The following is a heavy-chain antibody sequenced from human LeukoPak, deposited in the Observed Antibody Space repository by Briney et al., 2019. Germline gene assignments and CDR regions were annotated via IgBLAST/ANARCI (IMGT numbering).Heavy chain of an antibody. CDR3: ARLSPYLGAGSSAFPDDF. V-gene: IGHV4-39*01. Sequence: SETLSLTCTVSGGPISSSPYYWGWIRQPPGKGLEWIGSISYSGSTFYNPSLKSRLTISGDTSKNQFSLKLSSLTSADTAVFYCARLSPYLGAGSSAFPDDFWGQGTLVTVSS. CDR2: ISYSGST. D-gene: IGHD3-10*01. CDR1: GGPISSSPYY. J-gene: IGHJ4*02.